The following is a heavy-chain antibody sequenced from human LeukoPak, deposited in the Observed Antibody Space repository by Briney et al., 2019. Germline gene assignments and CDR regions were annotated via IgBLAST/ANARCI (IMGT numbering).Heavy chain of an antibody. Sequence: SETLSLTCTVPGDSISSYYWSWIRQPPGKGLEWIGYIYYSGSTNYNPTLKSRVTISVDTAKNQFSLKLSSVTAADTAVYYCARGKSLDYWGQGTLVPVSS. CDR2: IYYSGST. CDR1: GDSISSYY. V-gene: IGHV4-59*12. J-gene: IGHJ4*02. CDR3: ARGKSLDY.